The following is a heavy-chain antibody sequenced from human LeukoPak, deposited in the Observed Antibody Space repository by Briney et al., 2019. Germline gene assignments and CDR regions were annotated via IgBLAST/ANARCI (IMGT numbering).Heavy chain of an antibody. CDR3: ARHSSPYYDFWSGYYTSWYFDL. CDR2: LYYSGST. D-gene: IGHD3-3*01. Sequence: SETLSLTCTVSGGSISSYYWNWIRQPPGKGLEWIGDLYYSGSTNYNPSLKSRVTISVDTSKNQFSLKLSSVTAADTAVYYCARHSSPYYDFWSGYYTSWYFDLWGRGTLVTVSS. V-gene: IGHV4-59*08. J-gene: IGHJ2*01. CDR1: GGSISSYY.